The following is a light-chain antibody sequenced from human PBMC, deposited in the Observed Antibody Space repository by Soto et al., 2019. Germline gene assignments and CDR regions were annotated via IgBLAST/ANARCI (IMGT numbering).Light chain of an antibody. CDR3: QHYNSYSEA. Sequence: DIQMTQSPSTLSGSVGDRVTITCRASQTISSWLAWYQQKPGKAPKLLIYKTSTLKSGVPSRFSGSGSGTEFTLTIISLQPDDIATYYCQHYNSYSEAFGQGTKVDIK. CDR2: KTS. CDR1: QTISSW. V-gene: IGKV1-5*03. J-gene: IGKJ1*01.